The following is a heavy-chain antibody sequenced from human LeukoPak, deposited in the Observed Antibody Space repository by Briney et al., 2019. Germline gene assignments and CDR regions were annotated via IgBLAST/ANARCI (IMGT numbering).Heavy chain of an antibody. CDR1: GDSISSSSYY. CDR2: IYYSGNT. Sequence: PSETLSLTCTVSGDSISSSSYYWGWIRQPPGKGLEWVGSIYYSGNTYYNPSLKSRVTISVDTSNNQFSLKLSSVTAADTAVYYCASGLYSGSPDYWGQGTLVTVSS. CDR3: ASGLYSGSPDY. J-gene: IGHJ4*02. D-gene: IGHD1-26*01. V-gene: IGHV4-39*01.